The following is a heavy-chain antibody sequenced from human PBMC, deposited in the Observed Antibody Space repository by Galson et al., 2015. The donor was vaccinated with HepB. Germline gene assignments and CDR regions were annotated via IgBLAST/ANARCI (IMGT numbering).Heavy chain of an antibody. Sequence: SLRLSCAASGFTFSSYAMHWVRQAPGKGLEWVAVISYDGSNKYYADSVKGRFTISRDNSKNTLYLQMNSLRAEDTAVYYCARGWELAFDYWGQGTLVTVSS. V-gene: IGHV3-30*04. D-gene: IGHD1-26*01. CDR3: ARGWELAFDY. J-gene: IGHJ4*02. CDR2: ISYDGSNK. CDR1: GFTFSSYA.